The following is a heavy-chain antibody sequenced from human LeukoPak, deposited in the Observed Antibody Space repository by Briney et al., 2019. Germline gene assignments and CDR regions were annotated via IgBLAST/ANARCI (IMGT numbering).Heavy chain of an antibody. CDR3: AKDRVRYDYGDYFFGY. V-gene: IGHV3-53*05. J-gene: IGHJ4*02. CDR2: IYSGGST. Sequence: PGGSLRLSCAASGFTVSSNYMSWVRQAPGKGLEWVSVIYSGGSTYYADSVKGRFTISRDNSKNTLYLQMNSLRAEDTAVYYCAKDRVRYDYGDYFFGYWGQGTLVTVSS. D-gene: IGHD4-17*01. CDR1: GFTVSSNY.